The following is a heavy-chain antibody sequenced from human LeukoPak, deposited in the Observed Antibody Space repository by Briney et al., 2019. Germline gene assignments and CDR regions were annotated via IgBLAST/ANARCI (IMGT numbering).Heavy chain of an antibody. CDR2: FDPEDGET. CDR3: LTVLYGRPWNPVGGGGL. J-gene: IGHJ4*02. CDR1: GYALTELS. D-gene: IGHD1-1*01. Sequence: ASVKVSCKISGYALTELSMHWVRQAPGKGLEWMGGFDPEDGETIYAQKFQGRVTLTEDTSTDTSYLELSSLTSEDTAVYYCLTVLYGRPWNPVGGGGLWGQGTLVTVSS. V-gene: IGHV1-24*01.